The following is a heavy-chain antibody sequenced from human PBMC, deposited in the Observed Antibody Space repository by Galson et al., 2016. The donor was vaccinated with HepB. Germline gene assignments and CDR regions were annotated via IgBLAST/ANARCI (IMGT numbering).Heavy chain of an antibody. CDR3: ARDVACRGASCPGYMDV. Sequence: SLRLSCATSGFTFSGYKMNWVRQAPGKGLEWISHIGTVSVYADSVEGRFTISRDNAKNSLYLQMNSLRGEDTAVYYCARDVACRGASCPGYMDVWGQGTLVTVSS. J-gene: IGHJ4*02. CDR2: IGTVSV. D-gene: IGHD2-15*01. CDR1: GFTFSGYK. V-gene: IGHV3-48*01.